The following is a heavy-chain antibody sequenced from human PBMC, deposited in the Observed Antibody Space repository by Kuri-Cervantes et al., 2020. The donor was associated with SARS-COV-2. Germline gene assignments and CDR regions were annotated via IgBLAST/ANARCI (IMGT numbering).Heavy chain of an antibody. D-gene: IGHD2-2*02. CDR1: GFTFTSSA. CDR3: AARGYCSSTSCYTFDY. V-gene: IGHV1-58*02. Sequence: SGKVSCKASGFTFTSSAMQWVRQARGQRLEWIGWIVVGSGNTNYAQKFQERVTITRDMSTSTAYMELSSLRSEDTAVYYCAARGYCSSTSCYTFDYWGQGTLVTVSS. CDR2: IVVGSGNT. J-gene: IGHJ4*02.